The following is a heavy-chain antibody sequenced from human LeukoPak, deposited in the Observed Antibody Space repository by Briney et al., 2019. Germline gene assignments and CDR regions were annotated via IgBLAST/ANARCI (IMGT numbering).Heavy chain of an antibody. Sequence: SETLSLTCTVSGGSISSSSYYWGWIRQPPGKGLEWIVSIYYSGSTYYNPSLKSRVTISVDTSKNQFSLKLSSVTAADTAVYYCASIVVVPAAKIGGHAFDIWGQGTMVTVSS. CDR3: ASIVVVPAAKIGGHAFDI. CDR1: GGSISSSSYY. V-gene: IGHV4-39*07. CDR2: IYYSGST. D-gene: IGHD2-2*01. J-gene: IGHJ3*02.